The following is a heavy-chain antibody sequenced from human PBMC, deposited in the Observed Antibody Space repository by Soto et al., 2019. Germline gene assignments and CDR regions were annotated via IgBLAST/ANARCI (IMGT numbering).Heavy chain of an antibody. V-gene: IGHV3-74*01. CDR1: GFTFGSYW. J-gene: IGHJ4*02. CDR2: INAEGTTT. CDR3: ASLMIRETIDF. D-gene: IGHD3-10*01. Sequence: EVQLVEAGGGLVQPGGSLRLSCEASGFTFGSYWMNWVRQAPGKVLAWVSRINAEGTTTFYADSVKGRFTISRDNAKNTLYLDMHSLGAEDTAVYFCASLMIRETIDFWGQGTLVTVSP.